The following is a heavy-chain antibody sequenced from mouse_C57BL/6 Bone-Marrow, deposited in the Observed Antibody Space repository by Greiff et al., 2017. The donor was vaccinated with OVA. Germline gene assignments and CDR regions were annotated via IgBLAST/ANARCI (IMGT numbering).Heavy chain of an antibody. CDR2: IYPGSGST. CDR3: EGGGKRSVVRDY. V-gene: IGHV1-76*01. CDR1: GYTFTDYY. J-gene: IGHJ2*01. Sequence: VKLQQSGAELVRPGASVKLSCKASGYTFTDYYINWVKQRPGQGLEWIARIYPGSGSTYYNEKFKGKATLTADKSSSTAYMQLSSLTSEDSAFYFCEGGGKRSVVRDYWGQGTTVTVSS. D-gene: IGHD1-1*01.